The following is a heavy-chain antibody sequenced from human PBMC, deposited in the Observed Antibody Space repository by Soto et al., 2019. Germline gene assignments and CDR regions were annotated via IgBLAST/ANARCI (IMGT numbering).Heavy chain of an antibody. D-gene: IGHD1-1*01. V-gene: IGHV1-69*13. CDR2: IIPIFGTA. J-gene: IGHJ6*02. CDR1: GGTFSSYA. Sequence: SVKVSCKASGGTFSSYAISWVREAPGQGREWMGGIIPIFGTANYAQKFQGRVTITADESTSTAYMELSSLRSEDTAVYYCATTPRLQLYYYYGMDVWGQGTTVTVSS. CDR3: ATTPRLQLYYYYGMDV.